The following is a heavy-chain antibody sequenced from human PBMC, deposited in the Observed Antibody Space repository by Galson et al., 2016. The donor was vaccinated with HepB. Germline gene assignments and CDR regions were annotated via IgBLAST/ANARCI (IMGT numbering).Heavy chain of an antibody. D-gene: IGHD3-16*01. CDR1: GFTFSSYT. CDR2: IDSRTPTT. CDR3: TVWMSQHIDY. V-gene: IGHV3-23*01. Sequence: SLRLSCAASGFTFSSYTMNWVRQAPGKGLEWVATIDSRTPTTHYADSVRGRFTISRDNSKDTVYLQMITLTAEDTAVYYCTVWMSQHIDYWDQGTLVTVSS. J-gene: IGHJ4*02.